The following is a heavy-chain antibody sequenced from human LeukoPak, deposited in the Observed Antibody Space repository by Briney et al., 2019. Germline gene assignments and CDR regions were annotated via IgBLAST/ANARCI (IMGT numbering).Heavy chain of an antibody. CDR3: ARDQSPTAKFDY. CDR2: IKQDGSEK. D-gene: IGHD4-17*01. CDR1: GFTVSSNY. V-gene: IGHV3-7*01. Sequence: GGSLRLSCAASGFTVSSNYMSWVRQAPGKGLEWVANIKQDGSEKYYVDSVKGRFTISRDNAKNSLYLQMNSLRAEDTAVYYCARDQSPTAKFDYWGQGTLVTVSS. J-gene: IGHJ4*02.